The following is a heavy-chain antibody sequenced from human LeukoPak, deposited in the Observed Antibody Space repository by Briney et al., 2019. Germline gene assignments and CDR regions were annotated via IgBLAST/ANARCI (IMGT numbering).Heavy chain of an antibody. Sequence: PGGSLRLSCTASGFTFSSYWMSWVRQAPGKGLEWVANIRQDGGLKHYVDSVKGRFTISRDNSKNSLYLQMNSLRAEDTAKYYCARVPGSSGYYDYWGQGTLVTVSS. J-gene: IGHJ4*02. CDR2: IRQDGGLK. CDR3: ARVPGSSGYYDY. D-gene: IGHD6-19*01. V-gene: IGHV3-7*03. CDR1: GFTFSSYW.